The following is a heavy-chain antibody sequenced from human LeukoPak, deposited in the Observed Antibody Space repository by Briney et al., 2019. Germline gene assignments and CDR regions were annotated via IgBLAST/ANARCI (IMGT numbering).Heavy chain of an antibody. J-gene: IGHJ4*02. CDR3: AKALYGDYGRFDY. CDR1: GFTFSSYS. Sequence: GGSLRLSRAASGFTFSSYSMNWVRQAPGKGLEWVSSISSSSSYIYYADSVKGRFTISRDNAKNSLYLQMNSLRAEDTAVYYCAKALYGDYGRFDYWGQGTLVTVSS. V-gene: IGHV3-21*04. D-gene: IGHD4-17*01. CDR2: ISSSSSYI.